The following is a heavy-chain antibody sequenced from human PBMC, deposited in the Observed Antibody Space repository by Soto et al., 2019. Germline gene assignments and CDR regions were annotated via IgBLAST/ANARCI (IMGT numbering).Heavy chain of an antibody. D-gene: IGHD3-16*02. CDR2: IKRDGSEE. J-gene: IGHJ4*02. CDR3: ARFSEGHYNYVWGSYRYNCFDF. V-gene: IGHV3-7*03. Sequence: GGSLRLSCAASGSSFINYWMSWVRQAPGKGLEWVANIKRDGSEEYYVDSVKGRFAISRDNAKNSLFLQMNSLRAEDTAVYYCARFSEGHYNYVWGSYRYNCFDFWGQGALVTVSS. CDR1: GSSFINYW.